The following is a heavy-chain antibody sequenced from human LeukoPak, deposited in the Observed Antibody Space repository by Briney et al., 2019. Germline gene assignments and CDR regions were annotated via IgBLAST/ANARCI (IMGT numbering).Heavy chain of an antibody. V-gene: IGHV1-46*01. CDR2: INPSGGST. CDR3: TTDHMTTVTYYYYYYYMDV. D-gene: IGHD4-17*01. CDR1: GYTFTSYY. J-gene: IGHJ6*03. Sequence: ASVKVSCKASGYTFTSYYMHWVRQAPGQGLEWMGIINPSGGSTSYAQKFQGRVTMTRDMSTSTVYMELNSLKTEDTAVYYCTTDHMTTVTYYYYYYYMDVWGKGTTVTISS.